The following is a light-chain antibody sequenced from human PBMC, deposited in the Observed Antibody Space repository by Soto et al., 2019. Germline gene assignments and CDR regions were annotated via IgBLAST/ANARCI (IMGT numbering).Light chain of an antibody. CDR3: QQYGSSPWT. CDR2: GAS. V-gene: IGKV3-20*01. J-gene: IGKJ1*01. CDR1: QSVSSSY. Sequence: EIGLAQSPGTLSLSPGERATRSCRASQSVSSSYLAWYQQKPGQAPRLLIYGASSRATGIPDRFSGSGSGTDFTLTISRLEPEDFAVYYCQQYGSSPWTFGQGTKVDIK.